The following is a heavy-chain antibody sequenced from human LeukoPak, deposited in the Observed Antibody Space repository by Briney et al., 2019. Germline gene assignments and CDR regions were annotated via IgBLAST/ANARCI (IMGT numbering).Heavy chain of an antibody. CDR3: AKRGFCSGGSCYSFHFDY. CDR2: MSYDGSNI. D-gene: IGHD2-15*01. CDR1: GFTFSSHG. J-gene: IGHJ4*02. V-gene: IGHV3-30*18. Sequence: PGGSLRLSCVASGFTFSSHGMHWVRQAPGKGLEWVALMSYDGSNIKYADSVKGRFTISRDSSKNTLYLEMNSLRAEDTAVYYCAKRGFCSGGSCYSFHFDYWGQGTLVTVSP.